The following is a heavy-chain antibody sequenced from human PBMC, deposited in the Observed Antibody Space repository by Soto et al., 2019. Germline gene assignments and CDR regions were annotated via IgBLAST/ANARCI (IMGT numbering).Heavy chain of an antibody. V-gene: IGHV3-74*01. J-gene: IGHJ4*01. CDR1: GVIFNSRR. D-gene: IGHD1-20*01. CDR3: ARGPRGLYHNDY. Sequence: GGPLRRSPVTSGVIFNSRRIDWVRQAGGEGREGVFRIIVDGSNSNYADSVKGQVTISRENAKNMLYLQLDSLRAEDTAVYYCARGPRGLYHNDYWGQGALVTVAS. CDR2: IIVDGSNS.